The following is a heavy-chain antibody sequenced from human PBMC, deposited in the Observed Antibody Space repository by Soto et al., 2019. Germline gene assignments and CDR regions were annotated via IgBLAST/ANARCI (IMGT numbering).Heavy chain of an antibody. Sequence: GGSLRLSCAASGFTFSSYAMSWVRQAPGKGLEWVSAISGSGGSTYYADSVKGRFTISRDNSKKTLYVQMNSLRAEDTAVYYCAKSWDSSSWYYYDYYMDVWGKGTTVTVSS. D-gene: IGHD6-13*01. CDR1: GFTFSSYA. J-gene: IGHJ6*03. V-gene: IGHV3-23*01. CDR3: AKSWDSSSWYYYDYYMDV. CDR2: ISGSGGST.